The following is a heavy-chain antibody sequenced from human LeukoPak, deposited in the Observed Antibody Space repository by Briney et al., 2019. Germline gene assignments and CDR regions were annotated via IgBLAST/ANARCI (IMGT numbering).Heavy chain of an antibody. Sequence: SETLSLTCTVSGGSIKSYYWSWIRQPPGKRLEWIGYIDNSGSANRNPSLKSRVTISADTSKNQFFLKLSSVTAADTAVYYCARRDSHFDYWGQGTLVTVSS. D-gene: IGHD2-21*01. CDR3: ARRDSHFDY. V-gene: IGHV4-59*08. CDR1: GGSIKSYY. CDR2: IDNSGSA. J-gene: IGHJ4*02.